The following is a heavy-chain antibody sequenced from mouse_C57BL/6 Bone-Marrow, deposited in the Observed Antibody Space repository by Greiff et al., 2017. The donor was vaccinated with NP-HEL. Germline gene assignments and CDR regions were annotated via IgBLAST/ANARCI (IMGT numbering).Heavy chain of an antibody. J-gene: IGHJ2*01. CDR1: GFTFSSYG. D-gene: IGHD3-3*01. Sequence: EVKLVESGGDLVKPGGSLKLSCAASGFTFSSYGMSWVRQTPDKRLEWVATISSGGSYTYYPDSVKGRFTIYRDNAKNTLYLQMSSLKSEDTAMYDCARRKGTVFDYWGQGTTLTVSS. CDR2: ISSGGSYT. CDR3: ARRKGTVFDY. V-gene: IGHV5-6*02.